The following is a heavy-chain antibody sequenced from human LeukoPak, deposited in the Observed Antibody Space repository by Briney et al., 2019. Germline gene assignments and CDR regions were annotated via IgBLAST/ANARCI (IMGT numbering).Heavy chain of an antibody. D-gene: IGHD5-18*01. CDR3: AREGSADTAMAFDY. CDR1: GGSISSSSYY. CDR2: LYYSGST. J-gene: IGHJ4*02. Sequence: AETLSLTCSVSGGSISSSSYYWGWIRQPPGKGLEWIGSLYYSGSTYYNPSLKGRVTISVDTSKNQFSLKLSSVTAADTAVYYCAREGSADTAMAFDYWGQGTPVTVSS. V-gene: IGHV4-39*07.